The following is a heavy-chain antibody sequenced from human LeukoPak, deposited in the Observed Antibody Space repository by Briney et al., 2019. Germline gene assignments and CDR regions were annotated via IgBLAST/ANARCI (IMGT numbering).Heavy chain of an antibody. V-gene: IGHV3-30*04. D-gene: IGHD3-16*01. Sequence: PGGSLRLSCAASGFTFSSYAMHWVRQAPGKGLEWVAVISYDGSNKYYADSVKGRFTISRDNSKNTLYLQMNSLRAEDTAVYYCARGYDYFDYWGQGTLVTVPS. CDR3: ARGYDYFDY. CDR2: ISYDGSNK. CDR1: GFTFSSYA. J-gene: IGHJ4*02.